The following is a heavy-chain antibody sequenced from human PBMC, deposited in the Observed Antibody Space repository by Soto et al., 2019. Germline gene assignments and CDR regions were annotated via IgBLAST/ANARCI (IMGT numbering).Heavy chain of an antibody. CDR1: GYTFTSYY. J-gene: IGHJ5*02. Sequence: ASVKVSCKXSGYTFTSYYMHWVRQAPGQGLEWMGIINPSGGSTSYAQKFQGRVAMTRDTSTSTVYMELSSLRSEDTAVYYCARARSIAARPLAIDPWGQGTLVTVSS. CDR3: ARARSIAARPLAIDP. D-gene: IGHD6-6*01. V-gene: IGHV1-46*01. CDR2: INPSGGST.